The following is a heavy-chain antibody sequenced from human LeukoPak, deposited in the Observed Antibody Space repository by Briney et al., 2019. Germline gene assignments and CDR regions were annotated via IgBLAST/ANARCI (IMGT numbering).Heavy chain of an antibody. CDR2: VSAGHHA. D-gene: IGHD5-18*01. J-gene: IGHJ4*02. CDR1: GFTLGGHD. Sequence: GGSLRLSCTASGFTLGGHDMHWVRQTPGDGPEGVAAVSAGHHAFCAGSVKGRFTVSREDAKNSLYLQMNSLRAGDTAVYYCVREARGYHYTYFDYWGQGSLVTVSS. V-gene: IGHV3-13*01. CDR3: VREARGYHYTYFDY.